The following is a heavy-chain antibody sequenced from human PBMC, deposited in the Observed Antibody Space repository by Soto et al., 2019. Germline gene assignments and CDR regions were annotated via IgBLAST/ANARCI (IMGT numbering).Heavy chain of an antibody. CDR1: GFTFSSYA. CDR3: AKDKERGSSPTGWFDP. CDR2: ISGSGGST. D-gene: IGHD2-2*01. V-gene: IGHV3-23*01. J-gene: IGHJ5*02. Sequence: LRLSCAASGFTFSSYAMSCVRQAPGKGLEWVSAISGSGGSTYYADSVKGRFTISRDNSKNTLYLQMNSLRAEDTAVYYCAKDKERGSSPTGWFDPWGQGTLVTVSS.